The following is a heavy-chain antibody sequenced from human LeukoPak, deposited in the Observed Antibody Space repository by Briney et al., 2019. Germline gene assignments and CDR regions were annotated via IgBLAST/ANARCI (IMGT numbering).Heavy chain of an antibody. CDR3: AREWDQTGDFQH. CDR2: MNPNSGNT. J-gene: IGHJ1*01. D-gene: IGHD1-26*01. V-gene: IGHV1-8*01. CDR1: GYTFTSYD. Sequence: ASVKVSCKASGYTFTSYDINWVRQATGQGLEWMGWMNPNSGNTGYAQKFQGRVTMTRNTSISTAYMELSSLRSEDTAVYYCAREWDQTGDFQHWGQGTLVTVSS.